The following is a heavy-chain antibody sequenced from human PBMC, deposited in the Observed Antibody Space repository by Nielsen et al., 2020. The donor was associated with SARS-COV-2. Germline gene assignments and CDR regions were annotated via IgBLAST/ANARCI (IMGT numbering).Heavy chain of an antibody. D-gene: IGHD3-22*01. J-gene: IGHJ3*02. CDR1: GFTFSSYA. V-gene: IGHV3-30*04. Sequence: GESLKISCAASGFTFSSYAMHWVRQAPGKGLEWVAVISYDGSNKYYADSVKGRFTISRDNSKNALYLQMNSLRAEDTAVYYCARGGVNSSGYYYVYAFDIWGQGTMVTVSS. CDR2: ISYDGSNK. CDR3: ARGGVNSSGYYYVYAFDI.